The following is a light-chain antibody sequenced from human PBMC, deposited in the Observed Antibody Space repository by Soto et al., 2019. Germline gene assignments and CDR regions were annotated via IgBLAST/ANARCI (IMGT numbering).Light chain of an antibody. CDR1: QGISSY. CDR2: AAS. CDR3: QQSYSTPPIT. Sequence: PSSLSASTGDRVTITCRASQGISSYLAWYQQKPGKAPKLLIYAASNLQSGVPSRFSGSGSGTDFTLTISSLQPEDFATYYCQQSYSTPPITFGQGTRLEIK. J-gene: IGKJ5*01. V-gene: IGKV1-8*01.